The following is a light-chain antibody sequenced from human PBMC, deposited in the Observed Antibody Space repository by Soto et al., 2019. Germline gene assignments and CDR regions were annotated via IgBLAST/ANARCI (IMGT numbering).Light chain of an antibody. CDR2: EVN. V-gene: IGLV2-14*01. J-gene: IGLJ3*02. CDR3: SSYTSSSTLWV. Sequence: QSALTQPASVSGSPGQSIPISCTGTSSDIGGYNYGSWYQQHPGKAPKLMIYEVNNRPSGVSNRFSGSKSGNTASLTISGLQAEDEADYYCSSYTSSSTLWVFGGGTTLTVL. CDR1: SSDIGGYNY.